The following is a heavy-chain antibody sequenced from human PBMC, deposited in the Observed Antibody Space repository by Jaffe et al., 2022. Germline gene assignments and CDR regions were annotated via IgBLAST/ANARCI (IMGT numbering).Heavy chain of an antibody. CDR2: INIAHNT. CDR3: TREGSSDRGWYFDL. CDR1: GFTSSLYA. Sequence: EVHLLESGGGLVQPGGSLRLSCAASGFTSSLYAMSWVRQAPGKGLEWVSAINIAHNTFYPESVKGRFTTSRDNSENTVSLQMNSLRAEDTAVYYCTREGSSDRGWYFDLWGRGTPVTVSS. D-gene: IGHD2-21*01. J-gene: IGHJ2*01. V-gene: IGHV3-23*01.